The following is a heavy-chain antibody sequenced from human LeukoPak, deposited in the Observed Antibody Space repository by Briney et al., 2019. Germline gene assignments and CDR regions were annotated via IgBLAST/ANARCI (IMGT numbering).Heavy chain of an antibody. D-gene: IGHD2-2*01. V-gene: IGHV3-30*02. CDR1: GFTLSNYG. CDR3: AKDIVVVPADYDY. CDR2: IRFDGGNK. Sequence: GGSLRLSCAASGFTLSNYGMHWVRQAPGKGLEWVAFIRFDGGNKYYAESVKGRFTISRDNSKNTLFLEMSSLRSEDTAVYYCAKDIVVVPADYDYWGQGTLVTVSS. J-gene: IGHJ4*02.